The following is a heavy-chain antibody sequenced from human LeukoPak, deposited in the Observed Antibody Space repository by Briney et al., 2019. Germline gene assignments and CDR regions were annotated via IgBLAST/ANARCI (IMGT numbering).Heavy chain of an antibody. J-gene: IGHJ6*03. CDR3: ASLGARVVVPAAIDYYYYYYMDV. CDR2: ISGSGGST. D-gene: IGHD2-2*01. CDR1: GFTFSSYA. Sequence: GGSLRLSCAASGFTFSSYAMSWVRQAPGKGLEWVSAISGSGGSTYYADSVKGRFTISRDNSKNTLYLQMSSLRAEDTAVYYCASLGARVVVPAAIDYYYYYYMDVWGKGTTVTVSS. V-gene: IGHV3-23*01.